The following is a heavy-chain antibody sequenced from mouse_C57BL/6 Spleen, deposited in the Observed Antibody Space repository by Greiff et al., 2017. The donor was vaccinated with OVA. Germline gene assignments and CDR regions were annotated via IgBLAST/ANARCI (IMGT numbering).Heavy chain of an antibody. Sequence: QVQLQQPGAELVMPGASVKLSCKASGYTFTSYWMHWVKQRPGQGLEWIGEIDPSDSYTNYNQKFKGKSTLTVDKSSSTAYMRLSRLTSEDSAVYYCARRLYIYGSRFVAYWGEGTLVTVS. CDR1: GYTFTSYW. J-gene: IGHJ3*01. V-gene: IGHV1-69*01. D-gene: IGHD1-1*01. CDR2: IDPSDSYT. CDR3: ARRLYIYGSRFVAY.